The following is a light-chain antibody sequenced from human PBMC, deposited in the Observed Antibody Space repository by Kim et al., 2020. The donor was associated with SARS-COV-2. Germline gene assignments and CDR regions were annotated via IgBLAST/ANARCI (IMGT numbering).Light chain of an antibody. J-gene: IGKJ1*01. Sequence: ASVGGRVTIPCRASQGIGTALSWYQQKPGKTPNFLIYDASKLESGVPSRFSGSGSGTDFTLTISSLQPEDFATYYCQKFDDFPWTFGQGTKVDIK. V-gene: IGKV1D-13*01. CDR3: QKFDDFPWT. CDR1: QGIGTA. CDR2: DAS.